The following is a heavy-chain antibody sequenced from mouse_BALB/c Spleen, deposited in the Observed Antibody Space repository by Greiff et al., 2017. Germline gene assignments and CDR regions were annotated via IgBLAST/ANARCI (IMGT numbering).Heavy chain of an antibody. Sequence: EVKLMESGGGLVKPGGSLKLSCAASGFTFSDYYMYWVRQTPEKRLEWVATISDGGSYTYYPDSVKGRFTISRDNAKNNLYLQMSSLKSEDTAMYYCARSTVVARDYYAMDYWGQGTSVTVSS. J-gene: IGHJ4*01. CDR3: ARSTVVARDYYAMDY. D-gene: IGHD1-1*01. CDR2: ISDGGSYT. V-gene: IGHV5-4*02. CDR1: GFTFSDYY.